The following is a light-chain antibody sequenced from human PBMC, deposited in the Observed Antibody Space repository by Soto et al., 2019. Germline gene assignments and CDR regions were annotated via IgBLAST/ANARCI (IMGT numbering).Light chain of an antibody. CDR2: GAS. CDR1: QSVSSSY. J-gene: IGKJ1*01. Sequence: EIVLTQSPGTLSLSPGERATLSCRASQSVSSSYLARYQQKPGKAPRLLIYGASSRATGIPDRFSGSGSGTDFTLTISRLEPEDFAVYYCQQYGSSPWTFGQGTKVQIK. V-gene: IGKV3-20*01. CDR3: QQYGSSPWT.